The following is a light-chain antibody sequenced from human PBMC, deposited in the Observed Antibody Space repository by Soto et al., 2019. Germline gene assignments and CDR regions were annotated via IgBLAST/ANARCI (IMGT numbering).Light chain of an antibody. CDR2: YNN. Sequence: QSVLTQPPSASETPGQTVSISCSGSNSNIASNTVNWYQHLSGTAPKLLIYYNNQRPSGVPDRFSGSKSGTSASLAISGLQSEDESDYYCAAWDDTLKRYVFGTGTKLTVL. CDR3: AAWDDTLKRYV. CDR1: NSNIASNT. V-gene: IGLV1-44*01. J-gene: IGLJ1*01.